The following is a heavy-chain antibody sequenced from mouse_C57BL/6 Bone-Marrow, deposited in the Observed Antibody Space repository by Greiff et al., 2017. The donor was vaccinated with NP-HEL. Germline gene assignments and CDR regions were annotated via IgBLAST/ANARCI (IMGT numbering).Heavy chain of an antibody. CDR2: IDPSDSYT. CDR1: GYTFTSYW. CDR3: ARSGNGGAY. J-gene: IGHJ3*01. D-gene: IGHD3-2*02. Sequence: QVQLKQSGAELVRPGTSVKLSCKASGYTFTSYWMHWVKQRPGQGLEWIGVIDPSDSYTNYNQKFKGKATLTVDTSSSTAYMQLSSLTSEDSAVYYCARSGNGGAYWGQGTLVTVSA. V-gene: IGHV1-59*01.